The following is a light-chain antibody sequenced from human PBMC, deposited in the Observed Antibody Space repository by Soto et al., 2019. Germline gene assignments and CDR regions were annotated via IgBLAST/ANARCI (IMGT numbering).Light chain of an antibody. J-gene: IGKJ5*01. V-gene: IGKV1-5*01. Sequence: DIHLTQTPSTLSASVGNDFTITCRASQTISRWLAWYQQKPGRAPKLLIYDASTLESGVPSRFSGSGSQTEFTITISRLPPDDFATYFCHSRAFGQGTRLEIK. CDR3: HSRA. CDR1: QTISRW. CDR2: DAS.